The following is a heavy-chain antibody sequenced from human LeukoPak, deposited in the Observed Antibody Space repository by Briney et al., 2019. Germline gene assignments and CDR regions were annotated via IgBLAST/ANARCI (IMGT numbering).Heavy chain of an antibody. Sequence: GGSLRLSCAASGFTFDEYAMHWVRLAPGKGLEWVSGISWNSGSKGYAGSVKGRFTISRDNAKNSLYLQMNSLRSEDTALYYCAKDNIRIVVAGTIDYWGQGTLVTVSS. V-gene: IGHV3-9*01. CDR3: AKDNIRIVVAGTIDY. CDR2: ISWNSGSK. CDR1: GFTFDEYA. J-gene: IGHJ4*02. D-gene: IGHD6-19*01.